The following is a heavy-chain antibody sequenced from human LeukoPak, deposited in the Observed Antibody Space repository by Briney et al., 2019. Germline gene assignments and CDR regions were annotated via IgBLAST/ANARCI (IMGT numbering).Heavy chain of an antibody. CDR2: ISGSGVNT. D-gene: IGHD3-3*01. CDR1: GFTFSSYA. J-gene: IGHJ4*02. V-gene: IGHV3-23*01. CDR3: AKGPEFSYFWVFDY. Sequence: PGGSLRLSCAASGFTFSSYAMDWVRQDPAQGLESVTGISGSGVNTYYADSVECRFTISRDNSKNTLYLQMNTLRAEDTAIFYCAKGPEFSYFWVFDYWGQGTLVTVSS.